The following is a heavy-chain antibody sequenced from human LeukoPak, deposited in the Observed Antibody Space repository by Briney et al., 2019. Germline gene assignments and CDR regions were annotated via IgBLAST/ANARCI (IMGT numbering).Heavy chain of an antibody. J-gene: IGHJ4*02. CDR1: GFTFSSHG. V-gene: IGHV3-33*01. D-gene: IGHD3-16*01. CDR3: ARDRVLHYFDY. Sequence: PGRSLRLSCAASGFTFSSHGMHWARQAPGKGLEWVAGIWYDGSDKYYADSVKGRFTISRDNSKNTLYLQMTSLRADDTAVYYCARDRVLHYFDYWGQGALVTVSS. CDR2: IWYDGSDK.